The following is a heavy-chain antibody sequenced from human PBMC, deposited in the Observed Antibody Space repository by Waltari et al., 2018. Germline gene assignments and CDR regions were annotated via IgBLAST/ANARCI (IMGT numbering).Heavy chain of an antibody. V-gene: IGHV4-39*07. D-gene: IGHD5-12*01. CDR2: FYKSGTT. CDR1: RSSIRNNNYY. Sequence: QLQLQESGPGLVKPSETLSLTCTVSRSSIRNNNYYWGWVRQPPGQGLEWIGSFYKSGTTYSTPSLKSRVTMSVDTSNNQFSLKLNSVTAADTAVYYCVRGYPDIVATISDYWGQGTLVIVSS. CDR3: VRGYPDIVATISDY. J-gene: IGHJ4*02.